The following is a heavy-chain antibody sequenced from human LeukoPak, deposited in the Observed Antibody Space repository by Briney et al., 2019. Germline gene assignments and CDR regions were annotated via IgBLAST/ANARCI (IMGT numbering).Heavy chain of an antibody. Sequence: PGGSLRLSCAASGFTVSSNYMSWVRQAPGKGLEWVSVIYSGGSTYYADSVKGRFTISRDNSKNTLYLQMNSLRAEDTAVYYCARGGGYCSGGSCYNWFDPWGQGTLVTVSS. CDR3: ARGGGYCSGGSCYNWFDP. CDR1: GFTVSSNY. V-gene: IGHV3-53*01. D-gene: IGHD2-15*01. J-gene: IGHJ5*02. CDR2: IYSGGST.